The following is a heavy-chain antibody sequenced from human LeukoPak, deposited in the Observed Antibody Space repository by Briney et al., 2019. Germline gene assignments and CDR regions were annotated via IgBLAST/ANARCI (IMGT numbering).Heavy chain of an antibody. D-gene: IGHD3-9*01. CDR1: GFTFDDYA. J-gene: IGHJ5*02. V-gene: IGHV3-9*01. CDR3: AKAPALTYFDWPMEFDP. Sequence: PGGSLRLSCAASGFTFDDYAMHWVRQAPGKGLEWVSGISWNSGSIGYADSVKGRFTISRDNAKNSLYLQMNSLRAEDTALYYCAKAPALTYFDWPMEFDPWGQGTLVTVSS. CDR2: ISWNSGSI.